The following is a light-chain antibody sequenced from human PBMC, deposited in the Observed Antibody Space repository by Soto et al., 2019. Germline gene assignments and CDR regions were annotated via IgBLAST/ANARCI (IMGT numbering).Light chain of an antibody. V-gene: IGKV1-5*01. Sequence: DIQMTQSPSTLSASVGDRVAITCRASQSISRWLAWYQQKPGKAPKLLIYDASSLESGVPSRFSGSGSGTEFTLTISSLQSGDFAVYYCQQYNNWPPMYTFGQGTKVDIK. J-gene: IGKJ2*01. CDR2: DAS. CDR1: QSISRW. CDR3: QQYNNWPPMYT.